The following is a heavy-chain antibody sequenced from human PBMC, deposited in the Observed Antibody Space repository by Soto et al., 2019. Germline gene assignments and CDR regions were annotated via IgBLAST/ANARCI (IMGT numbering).Heavy chain of an antibody. Sequence: QVQLVQSGAEVKKPGSSVKVSCKASGGTFSSYAISWVRQAPGQGIEWMGGIIPIFGTANYAQKVQGRVTITADKSTSTAYMELSSLSSEHTAVYYCAGSQWELLWFDYWGQGTLVTVSS. CDR3: AGSQWELLWFDY. CDR2: IIPIFGTA. CDR1: GGTFSSYA. V-gene: IGHV1-69*06. D-gene: IGHD1-26*01. J-gene: IGHJ4*02.